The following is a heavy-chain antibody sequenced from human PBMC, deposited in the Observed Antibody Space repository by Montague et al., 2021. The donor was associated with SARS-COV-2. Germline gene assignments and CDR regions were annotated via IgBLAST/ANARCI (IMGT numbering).Heavy chain of an antibody. V-gene: IGHV4-59*01. D-gene: IGHD3-3*01. J-gene: IGHJ4*02. CDR1: GGSMRRYY. CDR3: ARRGTGNYEILDY. CDR2: IYDSGAA. Sequence: SETLSLTCTISGGSMRRYYWTWIRQLPGKELEWIGSIYDSGAAGYNPSLKSRVSISVDASKNRFSLRVTPVTAADTAVYFGARRGTGNYEILDYWGQGILVTVSS.